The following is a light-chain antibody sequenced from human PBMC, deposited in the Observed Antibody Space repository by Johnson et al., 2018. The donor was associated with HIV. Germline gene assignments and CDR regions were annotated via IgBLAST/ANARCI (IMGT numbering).Light chain of an antibody. CDR1: SSNIGNNY. CDR2: DNN. CDR3: GTWDSGLSARYV. J-gene: IGLJ1*01. V-gene: IGLV1-51*01. Sequence: QSVLTQPPSVSAAPGQKVTISCSGSSSNIGNNYVSWYQQLPGTAPKLLISDNNKRPSGIPDRFSGSKSGTSATLVISGLQTGDEADYYCGTWDSGLSARYVFGPGT.